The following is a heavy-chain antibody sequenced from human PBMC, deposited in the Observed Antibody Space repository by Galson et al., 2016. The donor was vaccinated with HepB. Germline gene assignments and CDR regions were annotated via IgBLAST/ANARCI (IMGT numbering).Heavy chain of an antibody. CDR1: GGTFSGNA. D-gene: IGHD3-22*01. CDR2: IIPMIETP. Sequence: SVKVSCKASGGTFSGNAISWVRQAPGQGLEWIGAIIPMIETPQYVQKFQGRVKMTADKSHSTAYLYLSSLKSDDTAVYYCTTGHDSRDYHSSRRGYGAGYFQDWGPVTLVIVSS. CDR3: TTGHDSRDYHSSRRGYGAGYFQD. J-gene: IGHJ1*01. V-gene: IGHV1-69*06.